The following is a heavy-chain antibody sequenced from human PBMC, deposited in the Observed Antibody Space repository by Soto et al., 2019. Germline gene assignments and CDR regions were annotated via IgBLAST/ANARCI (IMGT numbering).Heavy chain of an antibody. Sequence: QVQLVQSGAEEKKPGASVKVSCKAPGYTFTSYAMHWVRLAPGQRLEWMGWINAGNGNTKYSQKFQGRVTITRDTSASTAYMELSSLRSEDTAVYYCARGTVVTHFDYWGQGTLVTVSS. CDR3: ARGTVVTHFDY. V-gene: IGHV1-3*05. CDR2: INAGNGNT. CDR1: GYTFTSYA. D-gene: IGHD2-15*01. J-gene: IGHJ4*02.